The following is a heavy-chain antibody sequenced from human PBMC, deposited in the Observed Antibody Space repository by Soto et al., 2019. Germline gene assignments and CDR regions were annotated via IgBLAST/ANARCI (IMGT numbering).Heavy chain of an antibody. J-gene: IGHJ3*01. V-gene: IGHV1-18*04. CDR2: ISTYNGKT. Sequence: QVQLVQSGAEVKTPGASVKVSCHASGYTFTDYGLNLVRQAPGQGLEWMAWISTYNGKTHHAPDVNGRPTLTTDSSATTLYMGLPSPRPDARAGYYWARGAWNYGAGAFDVWGQGTMVTVSS. CDR1: GYTFTDYG. CDR3: ARGAWNYGAGAFDV. D-gene: IGHD1-7*01.